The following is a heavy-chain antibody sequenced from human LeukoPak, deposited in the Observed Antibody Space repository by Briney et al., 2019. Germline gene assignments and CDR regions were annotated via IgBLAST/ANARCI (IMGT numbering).Heavy chain of an antibody. D-gene: IGHD4-17*01. CDR1: GFTFSSYW. CDR2: INSDGSST. J-gene: IGHJ5*02. V-gene: IGHV3-74*01. Sequence: GASLRLSCAASGFTFSSYWMHWVRQAPGKGLVWVSRINSDGSSTSYADSVKGRFTISRDNAKNTLYLQMNSLRAEDTAVYYCAREVTTGTLYGDYNWFDPWGQGTLVTVSS. CDR3: AREVTTGTLYGDYNWFDP.